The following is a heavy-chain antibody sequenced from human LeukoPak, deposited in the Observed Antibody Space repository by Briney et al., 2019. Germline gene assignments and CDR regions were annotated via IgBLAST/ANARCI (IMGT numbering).Heavy chain of an antibody. CDR2: MNPNSGNT. Sequence: EASVKVSCKASGYTFTSYDINWVRQATGQGLEWMGWMNPNSGNTGYAQKFQGRVTITRNTSIITAYMELSSLRSEDTSVYYCARELVYCGGDCSHYFDYWGQGTLVTVSS. J-gene: IGHJ4*02. V-gene: IGHV1-8*03. CDR3: ARELVYCGGDCSHYFDY. CDR1: GYTFTSYD. D-gene: IGHD2-21*02.